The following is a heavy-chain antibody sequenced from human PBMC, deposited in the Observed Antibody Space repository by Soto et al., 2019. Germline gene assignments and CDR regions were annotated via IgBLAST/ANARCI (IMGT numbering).Heavy chain of an antibody. V-gene: IGHV1-18*01. D-gene: IGHD3-3*01. Sequence: QVQLVQSGAEVKKPGASVKVSCKASGYTFTSYGISWVRQAPGQGLEWMGWISAYNGNTKYAQKLQGRVTMTTDTCTSTAYMVQTSLRSDDTAVYYCASDEPFSAIFGVDNFYYCGMAVWGQGTTVSVSS. CDR2: ISAYNGNT. CDR1: GYTFTSYG. J-gene: IGHJ6*02. CDR3: ASDEPFSAIFGVDNFYYCGMAV.